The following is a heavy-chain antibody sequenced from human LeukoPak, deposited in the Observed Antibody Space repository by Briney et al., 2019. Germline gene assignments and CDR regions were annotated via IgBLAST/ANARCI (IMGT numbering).Heavy chain of an antibody. CDR1: GFTFSSFS. Sequence: GGSLRLSCVASGFTFSSFSMYWVRQAPGKGLEWVSYISSTSSTIYYADSVQGRFTSSRDNAKNSLYLQMNSLTAEDTAVYFCARDWSAVAAPDYFDYWGQGTLVTVSA. CDR3: ARDWSAVAAPDYFDY. CDR2: ISSTSSTI. J-gene: IGHJ4*02. V-gene: IGHV3-48*04. D-gene: IGHD6-19*01.